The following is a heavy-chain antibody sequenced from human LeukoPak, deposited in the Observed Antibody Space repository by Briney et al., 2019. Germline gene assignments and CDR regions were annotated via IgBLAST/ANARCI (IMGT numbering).Heavy chain of an antibody. CDR1: GGSISSSSYY. J-gene: IGHJ4*02. CDR3: ARHGISGTYYAAFDY. D-gene: IGHD1-26*01. V-gene: IGHV4-39*01. Sequence: SETLSLTCTVSGGSISSSSYYWGWIRQPPGKGLGWIGSIYYTGNTYYNPSLKSRVTISLDTSKNQFSLKLSSVTAADTAVHYCARHGISGTYYAAFDYWGQGTLVTVSS. CDR2: IYYTGNT.